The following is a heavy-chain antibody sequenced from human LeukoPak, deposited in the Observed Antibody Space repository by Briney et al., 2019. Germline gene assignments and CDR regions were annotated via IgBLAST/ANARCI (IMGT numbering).Heavy chain of an antibody. D-gene: IGHD2-8*01. CDR1: GFIFSSYD. V-gene: IGHV3-30*18. Sequence: GGSLRLSCAASGFIFSSYDMYWVRQAPGKGLEWVAVISNDGNNKQYADSVKGRFTISRDNSKNTLYLQMNSLRADDTAVYHCAKDGLMRFFDYWGQGILVTVSS. CDR3: AKDGLMRFFDY. CDR2: ISNDGNNK. J-gene: IGHJ4*02.